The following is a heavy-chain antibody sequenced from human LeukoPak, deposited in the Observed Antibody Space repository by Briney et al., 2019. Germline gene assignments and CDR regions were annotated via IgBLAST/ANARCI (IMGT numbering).Heavy chain of an antibody. CDR1: GYTFTSYY. CDR2: INPSGGST. J-gene: IGHJ3*02. V-gene: IGHV1-46*01. CDR3: ASYIAAAGTTAGAFDI. Sequence: ASVKVSCKASGYTFTSYYMHWVRQAPGQGLEWMGIINPSGGSTSYAQKFQGRVTMTRDTSTSTVYMELSSLRSEDTAVYYCASYIAAAGTTAGAFDIWGQGTMVTVSS. D-gene: IGHD6-13*01.